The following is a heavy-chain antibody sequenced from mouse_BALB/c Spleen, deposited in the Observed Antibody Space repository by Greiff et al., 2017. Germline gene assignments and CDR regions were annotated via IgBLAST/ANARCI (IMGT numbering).Heavy chain of an antibody. D-gene: IGHD2-4*01. CDR2: ISSGGST. J-gene: IGHJ3*01. CDR3: AREKGYDYAFAY. Sequence: EVMLVESGGGLVKPGGSLKLSCAASGFTFSSYAMSWVRQTPEKRLEWVASISSGGSTYYPDSVKGRFTISRDNARNILYLQMSSLRSEDTAMYYCAREKGYDYAFAYWGQGTLVTVSA. CDR1: GFTFSSYA. V-gene: IGHV5-6-5*01.